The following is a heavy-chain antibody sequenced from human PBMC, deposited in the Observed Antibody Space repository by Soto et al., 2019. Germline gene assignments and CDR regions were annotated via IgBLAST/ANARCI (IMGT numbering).Heavy chain of an antibody. CDR1: GGSISSYY. CDR2: IYYSGST. Sequence: KTSETLSLTCTVSGGSISSYYWSWIRQPPGKGLEWIGYIYYSGSTNYNPSLKSRVTISVDTSKNQFSLKLSSVTAADTAVYYCAGDRITMVRGDQKFYGFDYWGQGTLVTVSS. V-gene: IGHV4-59*01. CDR3: AGDRITMVRGDQKFYGFDY. D-gene: IGHD3-10*01. J-gene: IGHJ4*02.